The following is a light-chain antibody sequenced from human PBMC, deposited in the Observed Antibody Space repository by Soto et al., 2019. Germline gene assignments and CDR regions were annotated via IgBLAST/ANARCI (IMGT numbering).Light chain of an antibody. V-gene: IGKV3-20*01. CDR1: HSISTN. Sequence: EIIMTQSPATLSVSPGEGATLSCRTSHSISTNLAWYQHKRGQSPRLLVYGVSSRATGIPDRFSGSGSGTDFTLTISRLEPEDFAVYYCQQYSSSPVTFGGGTTVEIK. CDR3: QQYSSSPVT. CDR2: GVS. J-gene: IGKJ4*01.